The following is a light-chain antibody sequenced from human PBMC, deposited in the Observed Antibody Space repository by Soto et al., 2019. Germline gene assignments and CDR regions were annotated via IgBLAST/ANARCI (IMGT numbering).Light chain of an antibody. J-gene: IGKJ1*01. CDR1: QAVPNN. CDR3: QQSYTTPQSWT. Sequence: DIHLTQSPSFLSASVGDRVTITCRPIQAVPNNMAWYQQKPGKAPKLLIYAASTLQSGVPSGFSGSGSGTDFALTISSLQPEDFATYFCQQSYTTPQSWTFGQGTKVDIK. V-gene: IGKV1-39*01. CDR2: AAS.